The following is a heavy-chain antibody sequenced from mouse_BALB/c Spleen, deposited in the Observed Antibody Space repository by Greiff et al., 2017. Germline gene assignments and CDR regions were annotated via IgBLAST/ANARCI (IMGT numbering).Heavy chain of an antibody. CDR2: ISSGGST. Sequence: EVQLVESGGGLVKPGGSLKLSCAASGFTFSSYAMSWVRQTPEKRLEWVASISSGGSTYYPDSVKGRFTISRDNARNILYLQMSSLRSEDTAMYYCARGQFITTVVAGFDYWGQGTTLTVSS. J-gene: IGHJ2*01. D-gene: IGHD1-1*01. CDR3: ARGQFITTVVAGFDY. V-gene: IGHV5-6-5*01. CDR1: GFTFSSYA.